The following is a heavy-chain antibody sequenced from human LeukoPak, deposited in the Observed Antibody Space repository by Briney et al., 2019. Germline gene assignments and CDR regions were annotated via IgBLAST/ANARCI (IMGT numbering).Heavy chain of an antibody. V-gene: IGHV3-23*01. CDR3: AKGVVLLWFGELNY. D-gene: IGHD3-10*01. CDR2: ISGNGGDT. CDR1: GFTFSSSA. J-gene: IGHJ4*02. Sequence: GGSLRLSCAASGFTFSSSAMSWVRQAPGKGLEWVSGISGNGGDTYYADSVKGRFTVSRDNSKNTLYLQMNSLRAEDTAVYYCAKGVVLLWFGELNYWGQGTLVTVSS.